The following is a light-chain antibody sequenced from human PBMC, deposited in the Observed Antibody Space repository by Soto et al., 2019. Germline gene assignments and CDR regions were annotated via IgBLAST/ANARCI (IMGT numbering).Light chain of an antibody. V-gene: IGLV2-23*01. Sequence: QSALTQPASVSGSPGQSIAISCTGTSSDVGYYNVVSWYQQHPGKAPKLMIYETSKRPSGVSNRFSGSKSGNTASLTISGLQAEDEADYYCCSYADSSTYVFGTGTKLTVL. J-gene: IGLJ1*01. CDR2: ETS. CDR3: CSYADSSTYV. CDR1: SSDVGYYNV.